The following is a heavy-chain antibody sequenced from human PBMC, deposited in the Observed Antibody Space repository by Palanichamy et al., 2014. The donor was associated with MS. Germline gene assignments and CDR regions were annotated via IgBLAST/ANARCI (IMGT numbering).Heavy chain of an antibody. CDR2: TRYDGSNN. D-gene: IGHD5-18*01. Sequence: QVQLVESGGGVVQPGGPVRLSCAASGFSFSSYGMHWVRQAPGKGLEWVTFTRYDGSNNYYVDSVKGRFTISGDNSKNTLYLQMNSLRAEDTAVYYCAKASDVHTDFRWRGPPDYWGQGTLVTVSS. CDR1: GFSFSSYG. CDR3: AKASDVHTDFRWRGPPDY. J-gene: IGHJ4*02. V-gene: IGHV3-30*02.